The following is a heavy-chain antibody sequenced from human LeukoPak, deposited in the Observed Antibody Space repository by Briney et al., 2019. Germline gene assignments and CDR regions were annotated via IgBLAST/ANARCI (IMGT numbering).Heavy chain of an antibody. CDR2: ISAYNGNT. Sequence: ASVKVSCKASGYTFTSYGISWVRQAPGQGLEWMGWISAYNGNTNYAQKLQGRVTMTTDTSTSTAYMELRSLRSDDTAVNYCAREGYYYDSSGYSDYWGQGTLVTVSS. CDR1: GYTFTSYG. V-gene: IGHV1-18*01. CDR3: AREGYYYDSSGYSDY. D-gene: IGHD3-22*01. J-gene: IGHJ4*02.